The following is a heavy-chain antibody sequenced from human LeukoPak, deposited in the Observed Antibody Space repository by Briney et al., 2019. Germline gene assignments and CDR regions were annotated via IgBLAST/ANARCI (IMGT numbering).Heavy chain of an antibody. J-gene: IGHJ4*02. CDR1: GFTFSSYS. D-gene: IGHD6-19*01. Sequence: GGSLRLSCAASGFTFSSYSMNWVRQAPGKGLEWVSYISSSSSTIYYADSVKGRFTISRDNAKNSLYLQMNSLRAEDTAVYYCARESRQWLVLGGVDYWGQGTLVTVSS. V-gene: IGHV3-48*04. CDR3: ARESRQWLVLGGVDY. CDR2: ISSSSSTI.